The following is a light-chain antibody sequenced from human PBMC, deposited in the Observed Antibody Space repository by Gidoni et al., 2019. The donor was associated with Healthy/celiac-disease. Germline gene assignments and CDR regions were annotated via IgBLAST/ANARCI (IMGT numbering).Light chain of an antibody. Sequence: QSALTQPASVSGSPGQSITISCTGTSSYVGSYKLVSWYQQHPGKAPKLMIYEVSKRPSGVSNRFSGSKSGNTASLTISGLQAEDEADYYCCSYAGSSTSVVFGGGTKLTVL. J-gene: IGLJ2*01. CDR2: EVS. CDR3: CSYAGSSTSVV. CDR1: SSYVGSYKL. V-gene: IGLV2-23*02.